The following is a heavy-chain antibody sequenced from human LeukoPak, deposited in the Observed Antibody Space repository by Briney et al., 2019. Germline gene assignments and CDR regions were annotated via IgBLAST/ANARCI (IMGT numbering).Heavy chain of an antibody. Sequence: TSETLSLTCAVYGGSFSGYYWSWIRQPPGKGLEWIGEINHSGSTNYNPSLKSRVTISVDTSKNQFSLKLSSVTAADTAVYYCARSVTRGYFDLWGRGTLATVSS. D-gene: IGHD2-21*02. V-gene: IGHV4-34*01. CDR1: GGSFSGYY. CDR2: INHSGST. J-gene: IGHJ2*01. CDR3: ARSVTRGYFDL.